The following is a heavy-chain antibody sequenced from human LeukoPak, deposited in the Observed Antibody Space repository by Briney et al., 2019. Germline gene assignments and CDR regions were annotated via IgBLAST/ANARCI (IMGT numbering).Heavy chain of an antibody. CDR2: ISSSSSYI. CDR3: ARGTGGLGVAFHI. CDR1: GFTFSSYS. D-gene: IGHD3-16*01. Sequence: GGSLRLSCAASGFTFSSYSMNWVRQAPGKGLEWVSSISSSSSYIYYTDSVKGRFTISRDNAKKSLYLQMNSLRAEDTAVYYCARGTGGLGVAFHIWGQGTMVTVSS. V-gene: IGHV3-21*01. J-gene: IGHJ3*02.